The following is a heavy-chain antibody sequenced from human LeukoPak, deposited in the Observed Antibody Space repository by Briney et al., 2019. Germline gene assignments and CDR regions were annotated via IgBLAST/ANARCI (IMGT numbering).Heavy chain of an antibody. CDR2: ISSSSSYI. CDR1: GFTFSSYT. J-gene: IGHJ4*02. CDR3: ARSEEGGWPFEY. V-gene: IGHV3-21*01. Sequence: PGGSLRLSCAASGFTFSSYTMNWVRQAPGKGLGWVSSISSSSSYIYYADSVKGRFTISRDNAKNSLYLQMNSLRAEDTAVYYCARSEEGGWPFEYWGQGTLVTVSS. D-gene: IGHD6-19*01.